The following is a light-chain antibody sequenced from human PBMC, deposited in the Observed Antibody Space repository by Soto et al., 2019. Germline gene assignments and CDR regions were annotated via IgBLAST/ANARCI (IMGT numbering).Light chain of an antibody. Sequence: TQMTQSLSSLSAPVGDSVTITCRASQGISRYLSWYQQKPGRAPKLLISAASTLQSGVPARFSGSGSGTDFTLSITSLQPEDFATYYCQQLNTFPVTFGGGTKVDIK. J-gene: IGKJ4*01. CDR1: QGISRY. V-gene: IGKV1-9*01. CDR2: AAS. CDR3: QQLNTFPVT.